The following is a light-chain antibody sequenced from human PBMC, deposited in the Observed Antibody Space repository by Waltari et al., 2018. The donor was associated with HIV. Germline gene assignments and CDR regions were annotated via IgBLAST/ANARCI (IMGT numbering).Light chain of an antibody. J-gene: IGKJ4*01. CDR1: ESIGDL. CDR2: SAS. V-gene: IGKV1-12*01. Sequence: IQMTQSPSYVSASIGGTVTVSCRSNESIGDLLAWYQQRPGEASRLLIYSASRRESGVSSRFFAFGADTDFTLTVTGLESEDFATYYCQQASSFPHTFGGGTKV. CDR3: QQASSFPHT.